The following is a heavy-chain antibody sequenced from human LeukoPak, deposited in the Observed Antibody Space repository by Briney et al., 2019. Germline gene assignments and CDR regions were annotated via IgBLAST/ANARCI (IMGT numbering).Heavy chain of an antibody. CDR1: GGSISSHY. CDR2: IYYSGST. J-gene: IGHJ3*02. CDR3: ARESVPGGAFDI. D-gene: IGHD3-10*01. V-gene: IGHV4-59*11. Sequence: SETLSLTCTDSGGSISSHYWSWIRQPPGKGLEWIGYIYYSGSTNYNPSLKSRVTISVDTSKNQFSLKLSSVTAADTAVYYCARESVPGGAFDIWGQGTMVTVSS.